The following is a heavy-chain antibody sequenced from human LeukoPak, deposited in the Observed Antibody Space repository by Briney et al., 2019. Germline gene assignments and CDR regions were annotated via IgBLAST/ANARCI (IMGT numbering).Heavy chain of an antibody. D-gene: IGHD3-10*01. J-gene: IGHJ6*02. V-gene: IGHV1-2*02. CDR1: GYTFTGYY. CDR2: INPNSGGT. CDR3: ARGAPDRITMVRGVIYYYGMDV. Sequence: ASVKVSCKASGYTFTGYYMHWVRQAPGQGLEWMGWINPNSGGTNYAQKFQGRVTMTRDTSICTAYMELSRLRSDDTAVYYCARGAPDRITMVRGVIYYYGMDVWGQGTTVTVSS.